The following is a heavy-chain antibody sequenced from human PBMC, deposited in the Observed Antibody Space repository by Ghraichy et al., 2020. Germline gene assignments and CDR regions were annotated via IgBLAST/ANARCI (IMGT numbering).Heavy chain of an antibody. D-gene: IGHD6-6*01. CDR3: AKDGHPSAEQLDSDY. CDR1: GFTFSSYA. J-gene: IGHJ4*02. V-gene: IGHV3-23*01. Sequence: GESLNISCAASGFTFSSYAMSWVRQAPGKGLEWVSTISGGGYLTYYADSVKGRFTISRDNSKNTLYLQMNSLRADDTGVYYCAKDGHPSAEQLDSDYWGQGTLVTVSS. CDR2: ISGGGYLT.